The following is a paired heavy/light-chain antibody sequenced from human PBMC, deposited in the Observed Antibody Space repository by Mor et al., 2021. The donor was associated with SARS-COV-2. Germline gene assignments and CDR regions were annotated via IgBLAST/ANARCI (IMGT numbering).Light chain of an antibody. Sequence: QSVLTQPPSVSGAPGQRVTISCTGSSSKIGAGYDVHWYQQLPGTAPKLLIYGNNNRPSGVPDRFSGSKSGTSASLAITGLQAEDEADYYCQSYDSSLSGRVFGGGTKLTVL. CDR1: SSKIGAGYD. J-gene: IGLJ3*02. CDR2: GNN. CDR3: QSYDSSLSGRV. V-gene: IGLV1-40*01.
Heavy chain of an antibody. V-gene: IGHV4-34*01. J-gene: IGHJ6*03. Sequence: QVQIQQWGAGLLKPSETLSLTCAVYGGSFSGYYWSWIRQPPGKGLEWIGEINHSGSTNYNPSLKSRVTLSVDTSKNQFSLKLSSVTAADTAVYYCARLGRGDFWSDYHYYFIDVWGKGTTVTVSS. D-gene: IGHD3-3*01. CDR1: GGSFSGYY. CDR2: INHSGST. CDR3: ARLGRGDFWSDYHYYFIDV.